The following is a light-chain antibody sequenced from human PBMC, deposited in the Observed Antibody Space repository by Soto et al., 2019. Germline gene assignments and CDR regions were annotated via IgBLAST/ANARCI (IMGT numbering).Light chain of an antibody. V-gene: IGKV1-9*01. CDR1: QGISIY. J-gene: IGKJ4*01. CDR3: QQYNSYSPLT. Sequence: IQLTQSPSSLSSTVGDRVTITCRASQGISIYLAWYQQKPGKAPKLLIYAASSLQSGVPSRFSGSGSGTEFTLTISSLQPDDFATYYCQQYNSYSPLTFGGGTKVDI. CDR2: AAS.